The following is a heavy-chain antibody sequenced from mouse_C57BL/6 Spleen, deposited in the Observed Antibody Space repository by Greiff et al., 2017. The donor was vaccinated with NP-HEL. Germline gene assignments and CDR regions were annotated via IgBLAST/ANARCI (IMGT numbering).Heavy chain of an antibody. Sequence: VQLQQSGAELVMPGASVKLSCKASGYTFTSYWMHWVKQRPGQGLEWIGEIDPSDSYTNYNQKFKGKSTLTVDKSSSTAYMQLSSLPSEDSAVYYCARRDYYGSRPLAVDYWGQGTSVTVPS. D-gene: IGHD1-1*01. V-gene: IGHV1-69*01. J-gene: IGHJ4*01. CDR2: IDPSDSYT. CDR3: ARRDYYGSRPLAVDY. CDR1: GYTFTSYW.